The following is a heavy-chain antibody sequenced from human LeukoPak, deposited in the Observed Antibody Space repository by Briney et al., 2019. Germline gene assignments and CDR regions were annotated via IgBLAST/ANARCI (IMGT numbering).Heavy chain of an antibody. V-gene: IGHV4-59*01. CDR2: IYYSGST. CDR1: GGSISSYY. Sequence: PSETLSLTCTVSGGSISSYYWSWIRQPPGKGLEWIGYIYYSGSTNYNPSLKSRVTISVDTSKNQFSLKLSSVTAADTAVYYCARNRYYGSGSFDYWGQGTLVTVSS. J-gene: IGHJ4*02. CDR3: ARNRYYGSGSFDY. D-gene: IGHD3-10*01.